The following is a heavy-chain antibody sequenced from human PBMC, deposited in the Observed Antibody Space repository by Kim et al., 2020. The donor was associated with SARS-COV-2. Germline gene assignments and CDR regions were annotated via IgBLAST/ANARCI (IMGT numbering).Heavy chain of an antibody. J-gene: IGHJ6*02. Sequence: PVKGRFTISRDNSKNTLDLQMNSLRAEDTAVYYCAKDIGDYYYYYGMDVWGQGTTVTVSS. D-gene: IGHD4-17*01. V-gene: IGHV3-30*02. CDR3: AKDIGDYYYYYGMDV.